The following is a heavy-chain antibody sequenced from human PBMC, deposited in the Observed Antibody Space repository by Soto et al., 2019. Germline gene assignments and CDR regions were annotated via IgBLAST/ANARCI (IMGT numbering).Heavy chain of an antibody. CDR3: PRDSQDYGGDLNWFDP. Sequence: SETLSLTCTVSGGSISSSSYYWGWIRQPPGKGLEWIGSIYYSGSTYYNPSLKSRVTISVDTSKNQFSLKLRSVTAADTAVYYCPRDSQDYGGDLNWFDPWGQGNLVALSS. D-gene: IGHD4-17*01. CDR2: IYYSGST. V-gene: IGHV4-39*02. CDR1: GGSISSSSYY. J-gene: IGHJ5*02.